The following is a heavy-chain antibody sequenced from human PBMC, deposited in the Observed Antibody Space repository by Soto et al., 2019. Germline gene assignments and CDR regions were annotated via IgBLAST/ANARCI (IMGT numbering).Heavy chain of an antibody. CDR3: ARPDLVGGSNPDY. CDR2: ISYDGSNK. D-gene: IGHD1-26*01. CDR1: GFTFSSYA. V-gene: IGHV3-30-3*01. Sequence: QVQLVESGGGVVQPGRSLRLSCAASGFTFSSYAMHWVRQAPGKGLEWVAVISYDGSNKYYADSVKGRFTISRDNSKNTLYLQVNSLRAEDTAVYYCARPDLVGGSNPDYWGQGGLVTVSS. J-gene: IGHJ4*02.